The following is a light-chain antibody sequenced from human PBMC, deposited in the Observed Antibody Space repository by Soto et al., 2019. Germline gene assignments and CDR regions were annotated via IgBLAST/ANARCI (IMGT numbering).Light chain of an antibody. CDR2: EVS. CDR1: SSDVGSYNL. V-gene: IGLV2-23*02. J-gene: IGLJ1*01. CDR3: CSYAGSSTHYV. Sequence: QSVLTQPASVSGSPGQSITISCTGTSSDVGSYNLVSWYQQHPGKAPKLMIYEVSKRPSGVSNRFSGSKPGNTASLTISGLQAEDEADYYCCSYAGSSTHYVFGTGTQLTVL.